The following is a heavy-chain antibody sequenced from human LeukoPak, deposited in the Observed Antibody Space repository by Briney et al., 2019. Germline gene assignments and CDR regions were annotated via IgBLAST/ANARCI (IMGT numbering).Heavy chain of an antibody. V-gene: IGHV7-4-1*02. D-gene: IGHD5-24*01. Sequence: ASVKVSCKASGYTFTSYGISWVRQAPGQGLEWMGWINTNTGNPTYAQGFTGRFVFSLDTSVSTAYLQISSLKAEDTAVYYCARDSPRVGDGYNFDYWGQGTLVTVSS. CDR2: INTNTGNP. J-gene: IGHJ4*02. CDR1: GYTFTSYG. CDR3: ARDSPRVGDGYNFDY.